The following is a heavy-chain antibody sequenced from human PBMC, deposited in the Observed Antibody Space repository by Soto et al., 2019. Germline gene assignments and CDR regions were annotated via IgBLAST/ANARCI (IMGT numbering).Heavy chain of an antibody. J-gene: IGHJ4*02. CDR3: ARDRGGSLAYFDY. D-gene: IGHD1-26*01. CDR2: IWYDGSNK. V-gene: IGHV3-33*01. CDR1: GFTFSSYG. Sequence: QVQLVESGGGVVKPGRSLRLSGAASGFTFSSYGMYWVRQAPGKGLEWVAVIWYDGSNKYYADSVKGRFTISRDNSKNTLYLQMNSLRAEDTAVYYCARDRGGSLAYFDYWGQGTLVTVSS.